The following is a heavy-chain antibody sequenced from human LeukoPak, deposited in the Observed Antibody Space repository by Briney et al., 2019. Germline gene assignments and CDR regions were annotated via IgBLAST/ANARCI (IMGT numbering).Heavy chain of an antibody. CDR2: IDHSGST. Sequence: PSETLSLTCAVSGGSIINSNWWSWVRQPPGKGLEWIGEIDHSGSTSYNPSLKSRVTMSVDRSQNQFSLRLSTVTAADTAVYYCARDQDSSGYYDYWGQGTLVTVSS. J-gene: IGHJ4*02. CDR3: ARDQDSSGYYDY. V-gene: IGHV4-4*02. CDR1: GGSIINSNW. D-gene: IGHD3-22*01.